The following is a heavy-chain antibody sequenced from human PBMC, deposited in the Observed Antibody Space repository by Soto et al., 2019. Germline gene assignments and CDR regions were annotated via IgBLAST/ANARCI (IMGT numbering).Heavy chain of an antibody. D-gene: IGHD2-15*01. J-gene: IGHJ6*02. CDR1: GGTFSSYA. Sequence: QVQLVQSGAEVKKPGSSVKVSCKASGGTFSSYAISWVRQAPGQGLEWMGGIIPIFGTANYAQKFQGGVTITADESTSTAYMELSSLRSEDTAVYYCASSEQYCSGGSCYRYYYGMDVWGQGTTVTVSS. CDR2: IIPIFGTA. V-gene: IGHV1-69*01. CDR3: ASSEQYCSGGSCYRYYYGMDV.